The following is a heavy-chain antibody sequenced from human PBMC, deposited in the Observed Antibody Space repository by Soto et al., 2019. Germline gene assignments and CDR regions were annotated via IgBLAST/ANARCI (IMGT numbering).Heavy chain of an antibody. Sequence: QLQLQESGPGLVKPSETLSLTCTVSGGSISSSSYYWGWIRQPPGKGLEWIGSIYYSGSTYYNPSLKSRVTISVDTSKNQFSLKLSSVTAADTAVYYCARDGLQLVRWYWFDPWGQGTLVTVSS. D-gene: IGHD6-13*01. CDR3: ARDGLQLVRWYWFDP. J-gene: IGHJ5*02. CDR2: IYYSGST. CDR1: GGSISSSSYY. V-gene: IGHV4-39*02.